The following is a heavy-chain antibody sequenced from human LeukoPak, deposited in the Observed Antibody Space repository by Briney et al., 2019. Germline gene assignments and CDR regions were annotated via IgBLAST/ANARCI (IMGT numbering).Heavy chain of an antibody. V-gene: IGHV4-34*01. CDR2: INHSGST. D-gene: IGHD2-15*01. Sequence: PSETLSLTCAVYGGSFSGYYWSLIRQPPGKGLEWIGEINHSGSTNYNSSLKSRVTISVDTSKNQFSLKLSSVTAADTAVYYCASTGCSGGSCNDYWGQGTLVTVSS. CDR1: GGSFSGYY. CDR3: ASTGCSGGSCNDY. J-gene: IGHJ4*02.